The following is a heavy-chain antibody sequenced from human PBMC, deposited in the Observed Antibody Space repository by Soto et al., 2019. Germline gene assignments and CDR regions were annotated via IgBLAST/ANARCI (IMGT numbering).Heavy chain of an antibody. CDR2: IYTSASI. V-gene: IGHV4-4*07. Sequence: LSLTCSVSGADINTYSWTWIRQPAGKGLEWTGRIYTSASINYNPSLKGQVTLSVDTSTNQVSLRLASVTAADTAIYYCARDREAGYNFYYGMDVWGQGTTVTVSS. CDR1: GADINTYS. J-gene: IGHJ6*02. D-gene: IGHD6-19*01. CDR3: ARDREAGYNFYYGMDV.